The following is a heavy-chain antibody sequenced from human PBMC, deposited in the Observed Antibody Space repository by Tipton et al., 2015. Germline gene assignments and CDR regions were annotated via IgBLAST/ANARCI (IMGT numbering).Heavy chain of an antibody. V-gene: IGHV1-69*01. D-gene: IGHD3-22*01. Sequence: QLVQSGPEVKKPGSSVKVSCKASGDTFSSYAINWVRQAPGQGLEWMGGIILIFGTANYAQEFLGRVTITADESTSTAYMELSSLRSEDTAVYYCATLRGTRGTYHYDSIGYYYLNAFDIWGQGTMVTVSS. CDR3: ATLRGTRGTYHYDSIGYYYLNAFDI. J-gene: IGHJ3*02. CDR1: GDTFSSYA. CDR2: IILIFGTA.